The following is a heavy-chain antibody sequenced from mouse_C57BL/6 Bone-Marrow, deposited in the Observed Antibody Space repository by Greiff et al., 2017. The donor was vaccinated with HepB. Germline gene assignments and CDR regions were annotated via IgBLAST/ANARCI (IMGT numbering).Heavy chain of an antibody. D-gene: IGHD2-4*01. CDR2: IYPGNGDT. V-gene: IGHV1-12*01. CDR1: GYTFTSYN. CDR3: ASGGPEEVYCDYDVRDFDV. J-gene: IGHJ1*03. Sequence: QVQLQQSGAELVRPGASVKMSCKASGYTFTSYNMHWVKQTPRQGLEWIGAIYPGNGDTSYNQKFKGKATLTVDKSSSTAYMQLSSLTSEDSAVYFCASGGPEEVYCDYDVRDFDVWGTGTTVTVSS.